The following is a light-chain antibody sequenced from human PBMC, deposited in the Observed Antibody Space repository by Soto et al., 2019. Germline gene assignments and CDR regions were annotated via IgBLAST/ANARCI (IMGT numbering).Light chain of an antibody. V-gene: IGKV3-15*01. CDR2: GAS. J-gene: IGKJ4*01. Sequence: EIVMTQSPATLSVSPGERATLSCRASQSVSSYLAWYQQKPGQAPRLLIYGASTRATGIPARFSGSGSGTECTLTISSLQTEDFAVYDGQQYNNWPPLTFGGGTKVEIK. CDR1: QSVSSY. CDR3: QQYNNWPPLT.